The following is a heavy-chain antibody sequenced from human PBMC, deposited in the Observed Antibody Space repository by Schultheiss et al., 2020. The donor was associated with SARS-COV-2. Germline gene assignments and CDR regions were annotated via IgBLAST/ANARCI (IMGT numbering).Heavy chain of an antibody. D-gene: IGHD4/OR15-4a*01. J-gene: IGHJ4*02. CDR3: TRHIWAGRDYAHSD. V-gene: IGHV3-33*01. CDR1: GFTFSSYG. Sequence: GGSLRLSCAASGFTFSSYGMHWVRQAPGKGLEWVAVIWYDGSNKYYADSVKGRFTISRDNSKNTLYLQMNSLRAEDTAVYYCTRHIWAGRDYAHSDWGQGTLVTVSS. CDR2: IWYDGSNK.